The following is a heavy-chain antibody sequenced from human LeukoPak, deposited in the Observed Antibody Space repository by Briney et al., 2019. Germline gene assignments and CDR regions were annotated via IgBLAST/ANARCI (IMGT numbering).Heavy chain of an antibody. Sequence: EASVKVSCKVSGYTLTELSMHWVRQAPGKGLEWMGGFDPEDGETIYAQKFQGRVTMTEDTSTDTAYMELSSLRSEDTAVYYCATASSWYLRGAFDIWGQGTMVTVSS. CDR1: GYTLTELS. CDR3: ATASSWYLRGAFDI. J-gene: IGHJ3*02. D-gene: IGHD6-13*01. V-gene: IGHV1-24*01. CDR2: FDPEDGET.